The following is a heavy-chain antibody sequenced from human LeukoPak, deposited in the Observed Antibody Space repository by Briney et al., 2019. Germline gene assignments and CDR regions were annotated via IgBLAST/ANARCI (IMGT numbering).Heavy chain of an antibody. CDR2: IYSSGST. CDR3: ARGGKATVVTM. D-gene: IGHD4-23*01. Sequence: SETLSLTCTVSGGSINSFYWSWIRQPAGKGLEWIGRIYSSGSTNYNPSLKSRVSMSVDTSKNQFSLKLTSVTAADTAVYYCARGGKATVVTMWGQGILVTVSS. CDR1: GGSINSFY. V-gene: IGHV4-4*07. J-gene: IGHJ4*02.